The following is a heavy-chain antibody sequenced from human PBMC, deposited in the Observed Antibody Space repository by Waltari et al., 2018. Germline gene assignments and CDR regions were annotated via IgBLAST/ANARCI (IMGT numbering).Heavy chain of an antibody. V-gene: IGHV4-34*01. CDR1: GVPFSGYY. CDR2: ISHSGST. Sequence: QVQLHQWGAGLLKPSETLSLTCVVDGVPFSGYYWPWIRQSPGKGLEWIGEISHSGSTKYNSPLKSRVAISIDTSKNQFSLKLYSVTAADTAVYYCARWNAYSDYEMSGIDGYFFDYWGQGTLVTVSS. CDR3: ARWNAYSDYEMSGIDGYFFDY. J-gene: IGHJ4*02. D-gene: IGHD5-12*01.